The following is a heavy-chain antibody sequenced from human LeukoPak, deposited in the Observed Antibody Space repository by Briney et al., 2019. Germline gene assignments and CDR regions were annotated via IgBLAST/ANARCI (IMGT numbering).Heavy chain of an antibody. Sequence: PGRSLRLSCAASGFTFSSYGMHWLPQAPGVGREGVSAISGSGATIYYADSVKGRFTISRDNSKNTLFLQMNTLRAEDTAVYYCAKESTTFHFDCWGQGTLVTVSS. CDR1: GFTFSSYG. CDR3: AKESTTFHFDC. J-gene: IGHJ4*02. V-gene: IGHV3-23*01. D-gene: IGHD2/OR15-2a*01. CDR2: ISGSGATI.